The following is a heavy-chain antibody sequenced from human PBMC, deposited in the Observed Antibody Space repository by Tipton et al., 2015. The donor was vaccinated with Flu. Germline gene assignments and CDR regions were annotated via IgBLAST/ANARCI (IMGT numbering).Heavy chain of an antibody. J-gene: IGHJ4*02. CDR2: IYYSGST. CDR3: ARCFSPFGTAAGSFDY. V-gene: IGHV4-59*01. D-gene: IGHD6-13*01. Sequence: GLVKPSETLSLTCTVSGGSISSYYWSWIRQPPGKGLEWIGYIYYSGSTNYNPSLKSRVTISVDTSKNQFSLKLSSVTAADTAVYYCARCFSPFGTAAGSFDYWGQGTLVTVSS. CDR1: GGSISSYY.